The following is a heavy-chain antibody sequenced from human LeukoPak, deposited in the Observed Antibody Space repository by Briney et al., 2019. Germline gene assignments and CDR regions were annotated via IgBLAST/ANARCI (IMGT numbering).Heavy chain of an antibody. CDR3: ATYDLWTTYYTFQY. CDR2: IKQDGSGK. D-gene: IGHD3-3*01. CDR1: GFTFSSYW. J-gene: IGHJ4*02. V-gene: IGHV3-7*03. Sequence: GGSLRLSCAASGFTFSSYWMSWVRQAPGKGLEWVASIKQDGSGKYYVDSVRGRFTISRDNSQNTLSLQMDSLTAADTAVYSCATYDLWTTYYTFQYWGQGTLVSVSS.